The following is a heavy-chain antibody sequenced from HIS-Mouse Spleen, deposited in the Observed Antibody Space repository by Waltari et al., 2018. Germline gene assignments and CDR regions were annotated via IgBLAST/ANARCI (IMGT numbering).Heavy chain of an antibody. CDR3: ARGFRWHDAFDI. V-gene: IGHV3-30-3*01. Sequence: QVQLVESGGGVVQPGRSLRLSCAASGFTFSSYAMHWVRQAPGKGRVGVALLLYDGSNKNDADSVKGGFTISRDNSKNTLYLKMNSLRAEDTAVYYCARGFRWHDAFDIWGQGTMVTVSS. CDR2: LLYDGSNK. D-gene: IGHD2-15*01. J-gene: IGHJ3*02. CDR1: GFTFSSYA.